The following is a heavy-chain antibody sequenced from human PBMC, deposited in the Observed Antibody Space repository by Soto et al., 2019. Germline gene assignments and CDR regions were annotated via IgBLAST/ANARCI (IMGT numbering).Heavy chain of an antibody. CDR3: AKRKTVFGVADRASIDY. V-gene: IGHV3-30*18. CDR1: GFTFNNYG. D-gene: IGHD3-3*01. CDR2: ISYNGFST. Sequence: GSLRLSCAASGFTFNNYGMHWVRQAPGKGLEWVAMISYNGFSTNYADSVKGRFTISRDNSKNTLYLQMNSLRHEDTAMYYCAKRKTVFGVADRASIDYWGKGTVVTVSS. J-gene: IGHJ4*02.